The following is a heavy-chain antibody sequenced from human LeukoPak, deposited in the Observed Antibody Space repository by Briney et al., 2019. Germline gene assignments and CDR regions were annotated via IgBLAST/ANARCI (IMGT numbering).Heavy chain of an antibody. CDR3: ARPPIYSSSSGYYYYYMDV. D-gene: IGHD6-6*01. Sequence: ASVKVSCKASGYTFTGYYMHWVRQAPGQGLEWMGWINPNSGGTNYAQKFQGRVTMTRDTSISTAYMELSRLRSDDTAVYYCARPPIYSSSSGYYYYYMDVWGKGTTVTVSS. CDR2: INPNSGGT. J-gene: IGHJ6*03. V-gene: IGHV1-2*02. CDR1: GYTFTGYY.